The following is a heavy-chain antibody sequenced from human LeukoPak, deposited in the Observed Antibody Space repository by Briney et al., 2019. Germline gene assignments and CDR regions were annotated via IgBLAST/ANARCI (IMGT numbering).Heavy chain of an antibody. CDR2: IIEKGNA. Sequence: PSETLSLTCALYGGSFSSCSWSWTWIRPTPEKGLEWIGEIIEKGNANYNPSLKSRVTIDLDTSKNQFSLKLTSMTAADTAMYYCARGYYPPRWYFDLWGRGTLVTVSS. D-gene: IGHD3-10*01. J-gene: IGHJ2*01. V-gene: IGHV4-34*01. CDR3: ARGYYPPRWYFDL. CDR1: GGSFSSCS.